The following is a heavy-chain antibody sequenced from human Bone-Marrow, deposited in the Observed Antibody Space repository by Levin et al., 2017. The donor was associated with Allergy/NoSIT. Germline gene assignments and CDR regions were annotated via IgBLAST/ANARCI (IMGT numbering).Heavy chain of an antibody. J-gene: IGHJ4*02. Sequence: SQTLSLTCTVSGGSFSSGGYYWSWVRQRPGMGLEWLGYIYHDGVTKYNRAHEGRADISMNMSKNQLSLRLMSATATDTGVYYCTRDGGSGSFYNRPFHFWGQGTLVTVSS. V-gene: IGHV4-31*03. D-gene: IGHD3-10*01. CDR1: GGSFSSGGYY. CDR3: TRDGGSGSFYNRPFHF. CDR2: IYHDGVT.